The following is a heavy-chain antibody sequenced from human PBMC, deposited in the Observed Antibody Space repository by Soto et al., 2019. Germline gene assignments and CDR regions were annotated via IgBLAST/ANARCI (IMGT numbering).Heavy chain of an antibody. J-gene: IGHJ5*02. Sequence: GASVKVSCKASGGTFSSYAISWVRQAPGQGLEWMGGIIPIFGTANYAQKFQGRVTITADESTSTAYMELSSLRSEDTAVYYCARIVDEALAWFDPWGQGTLVTVSS. D-gene: IGHD2-15*01. CDR2: IIPIFGTA. CDR1: GGTFSSYA. CDR3: ARIVDEALAWFDP. V-gene: IGHV1-69*13.